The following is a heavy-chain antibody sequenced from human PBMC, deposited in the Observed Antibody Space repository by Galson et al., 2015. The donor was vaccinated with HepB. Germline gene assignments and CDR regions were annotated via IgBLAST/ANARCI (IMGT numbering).Heavy chain of an antibody. Sequence: SVKVSCKASGYTFTSYAMNWVRQAPGQGLEWMGWINTNTGNPTYAQGFTGRFVFSLDTSVSTAYLQISSLKAEDTAVYYCASGVRGVPWYFDYWGQGTLVTVSS. CDR2: INTNTGNP. D-gene: IGHD3-10*01. V-gene: IGHV7-4-1*02. CDR3: ASGVRGVPWYFDY. J-gene: IGHJ4*02. CDR1: GYTFTSYA.